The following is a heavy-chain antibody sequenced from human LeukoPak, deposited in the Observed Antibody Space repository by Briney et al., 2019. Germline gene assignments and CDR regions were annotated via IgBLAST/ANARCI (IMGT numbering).Heavy chain of an antibody. CDR2: MYYSGIT. V-gene: IGHV4-39*01. Sequence: KSSETLSLTCTVSGGSISSSSYYWGWIRQPPGKGLEWIGTMYYSGITYYNPSLKSRVTTSVDTSKNQFTLKVRSVTAADTAVYYCARSNWDSNVGIDYWGQGILVIVSS. J-gene: IGHJ4*02. D-gene: IGHD1-7*01. CDR1: GGSISSSSYY. CDR3: ARSNWDSNVGIDY.